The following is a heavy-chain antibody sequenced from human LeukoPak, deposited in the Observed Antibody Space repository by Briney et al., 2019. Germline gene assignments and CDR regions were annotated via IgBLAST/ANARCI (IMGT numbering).Heavy chain of an antibody. CDR3: AKDSECSSTSCLGIFDY. J-gene: IGHJ4*02. V-gene: IGHV3-23*01. D-gene: IGHD2-2*01. CDR2: VSGSGGST. Sequence: RRSLRLSCAVSGLAFRSFAMGWVRQAPGKGLEWVSAVSGSGGSTYYADSVKGRFTISRDNSKTTLYLQMNSLRAEDTAVYYCAKDSECSSTSCLGIFDYWGQGTLVTVSS. CDR1: GLAFRSFA.